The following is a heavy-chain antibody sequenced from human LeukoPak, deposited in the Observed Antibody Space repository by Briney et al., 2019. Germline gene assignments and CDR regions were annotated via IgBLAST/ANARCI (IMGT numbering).Heavy chain of an antibody. V-gene: IGHV3-66*01. J-gene: IGHJ4*02. CDR3: ARGGGGYYDRSGYDYFDY. CDR1: GFTVSSNY. Sequence: GGSLRLSCAASGFTVSSNYMSWVRQAPGKELEWVSVIYSGGSTYYADSVKGRFTISRDNSKNTLYLQMNSLRAEDTAVYYCARGGGGYYDRSGYDYFDYWGQGTLVTVSS. D-gene: IGHD3-22*01. CDR2: IYSGGST.